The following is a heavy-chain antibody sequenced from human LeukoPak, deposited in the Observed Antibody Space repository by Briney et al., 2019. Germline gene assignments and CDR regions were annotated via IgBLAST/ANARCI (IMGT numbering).Heavy chain of an antibody. J-gene: IGHJ4*02. CDR1: GFTFSNFA. CDR3: ARGPSGYHNT. Sequence: AGGSLRLSCAASGFTFSNFAMHWVRQAPGKGLEWVAVISYDGSNKYYADSVKGRFTISRDNSKNTLYLQMNSLRAEDTAVYYCARGPSGYHNTGGQGTLVTVSS. CDR2: ISYDGSNK. V-gene: IGHV3-30*04. D-gene: IGHD5-12*01.